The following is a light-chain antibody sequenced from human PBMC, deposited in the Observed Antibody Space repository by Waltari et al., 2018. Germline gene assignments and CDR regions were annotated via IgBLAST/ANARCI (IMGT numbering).Light chain of an antibody. Sequence: EIVMTQSPVTLSVSPGERATLSCRASQSISSNLAWYQQKPGQSPRLLIHGASTRATGIPARFSGSGSGTDFTLTISSLQSEDVAVYYCQQYYSTPLTFGVGTKVEIK. J-gene: IGKJ4*01. CDR2: GAS. V-gene: IGKV3-15*01. CDR1: QSISSN. CDR3: QQYYSTPLT.